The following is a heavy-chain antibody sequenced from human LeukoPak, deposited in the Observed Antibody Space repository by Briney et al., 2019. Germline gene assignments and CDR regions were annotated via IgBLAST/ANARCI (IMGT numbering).Heavy chain of an antibody. D-gene: IGHD4-17*01. Sequence: SETLSLTCTVSGGSISSSSYCWGWIRQPPGKGLEWIGEINHSGSTNYNPSLKSRVTISVDTSKNQFSLKLSSVTAADTAVYYCARVRVDDYGDYFDYWGQGTLVTVSS. CDR2: INHSGST. J-gene: IGHJ4*02. CDR3: ARVRVDDYGDYFDY. CDR1: GGSISSSSYC. V-gene: IGHV4-39*07.